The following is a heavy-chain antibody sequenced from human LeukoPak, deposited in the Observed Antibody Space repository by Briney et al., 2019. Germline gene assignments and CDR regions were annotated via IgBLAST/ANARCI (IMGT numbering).Heavy chain of an antibody. CDR3: AKDREDIVVVPTDKGY. CDR1: GFTFSSYD. Sequence: PGGSLRLSCAASGFTFSSYDMHWVRQAPGKGLEWVAFIRYDGSNKYYADSVKGRFTISRDNSKNTLYLQMNSLRAEDTAVYYCAKDREDIVVVPTDKGYWGQGTLVTVSS. J-gene: IGHJ4*02. D-gene: IGHD2-2*01. V-gene: IGHV3-30*02. CDR2: IRYDGSNK.